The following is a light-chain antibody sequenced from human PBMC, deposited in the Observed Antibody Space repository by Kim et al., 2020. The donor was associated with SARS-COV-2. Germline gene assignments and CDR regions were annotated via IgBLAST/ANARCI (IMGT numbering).Light chain of an antibody. CDR3: CSYAGDYTFYV. Sequence: QSALTQPRSVSGSPGQSVTISCTGTSSDVGGYNYVSWYQQYPGKAPKLMIYDVNKRPSGVPDRFSGSKSGNTASLTISGLQAEDEADYYCCSYAGDYTFYVFGTGTKVTVL. J-gene: IGLJ1*01. V-gene: IGLV2-11*01. CDR2: DVN. CDR1: SSDVGGYNY.